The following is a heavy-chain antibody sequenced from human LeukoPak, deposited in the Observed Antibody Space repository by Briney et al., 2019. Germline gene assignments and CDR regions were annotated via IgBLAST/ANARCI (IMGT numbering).Heavy chain of an antibody. J-gene: IGHJ4*02. V-gene: IGHV3-30*03. CDR3: ARDCSGWSDY. CDR2: ISYDGSNK. CDR1: GFTFSSYG. D-gene: IGHD6-19*01. Sequence: PGRSLRLSCAASGFTFSSYGMHWVSQAPGKGLEWVAVISYDGSNKYYADSVKGRFTISRDNSKNTLYLQMNSLRAEDTAVYYCARDCSGWSDYWGQGTLVTVSS.